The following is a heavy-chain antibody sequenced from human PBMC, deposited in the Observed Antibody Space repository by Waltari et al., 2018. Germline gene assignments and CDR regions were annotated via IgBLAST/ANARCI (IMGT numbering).Heavy chain of an antibody. Sequence: EVPLVQSGAAVKKPGEPLKISCTRSGYSFPSYWIAWVRQRPGKGLDGMGIIYPGDSDTRYSPSFQGQVTISADKSISTAYLQWSSLKASDTAMYYCARQDAYNWNDVAGDYWGQGTLVTVSS. CDR3: ARQDAYNWNDVAGDY. CDR1: GYSFPSYW. V-gene: IGHV5-51*01. D-gene: IGHD1-20*01. J-gene: IGHJ4*02. CDR2: IYPGDSDT.